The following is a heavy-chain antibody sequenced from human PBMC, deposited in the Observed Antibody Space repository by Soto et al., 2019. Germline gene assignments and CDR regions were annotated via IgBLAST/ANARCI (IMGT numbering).Heavy chain of an antibody. CDR3: ARDKYCSGGSCRKNWFDP. V-gene: IGHV4-59*01. CDR1: GGSISSSF. CDR2: IYDDGSA. J-gene: IGHJ5*02. Sequence: SETLSLTCTVSGGSISSSFWSWIRQPPGKGLEWLAYIYDDGSANYNPSLKSRATISLDMSKNQFSLKLTSVTAADTAVYYCARDKYCSGGSCRKNWFDPWGQGTLVTVSS. D-gene: IGHD2-15*01.